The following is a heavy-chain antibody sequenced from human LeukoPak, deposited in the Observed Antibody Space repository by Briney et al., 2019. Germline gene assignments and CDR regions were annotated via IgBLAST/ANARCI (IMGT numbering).Heavy chain of an antibody. Sequence: GGSLRLSCAASGFTVSSNYMSWVRQAPGKGLEWVSVIYSGGSTYYADSVKGRFTISRDNSKNTLYLQMNSLRAEDTAVYYCARALYYLYYFDYWGQGTLVTVSS. CDR2: IYSGGST. CDR3: ARALYYLYYFDY. J-gene: IGHJ4*02. V-gene: IGHV3-53*01. CDR1: GFTVSSNY. D-gene: IGHD2-8*01.